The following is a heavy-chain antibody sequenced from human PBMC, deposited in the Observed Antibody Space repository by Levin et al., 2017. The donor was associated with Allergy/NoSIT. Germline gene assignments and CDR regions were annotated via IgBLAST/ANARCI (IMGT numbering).Heavy chain of an antibody. CDR1: GGSISSYY. J-gene: IGHJ4*02. Sequence: GSLRLSCTVSGGSISSYYWSWIRQPPGKGLEWIGYIYYSGSTNYNPSLKSRVTISVDTSKNQFSLKLSSVTAADTAVYYCARLRVSSSWYFDYWGQGTLVTVSS. V-gene: IGHV4-59*01. CDR3: ARLRVSSSWYFDY. D-gene: IGHD6-13*01. CDR2: IYYSGST.